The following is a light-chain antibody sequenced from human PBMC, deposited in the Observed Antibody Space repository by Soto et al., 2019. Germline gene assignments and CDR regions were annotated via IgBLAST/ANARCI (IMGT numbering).Light chain of an antibody. J-gene: IGKJ5*01. V-gene: IGKV4-1*01. CDR2: WAS. Sequence: DIVMTQSPDSLAVSLGERATINCRSSQSLLYSSNNKNSLAWYQQKPGQPPKLPIYWASSRESGVPDRFSGSGSGTDFTLTISSLQAEDVAVYYCQQYNNWPITFGQGTRLEIK. CDR3: QQYNNWPIT. CDR1: QSLLYSSNNKNS.